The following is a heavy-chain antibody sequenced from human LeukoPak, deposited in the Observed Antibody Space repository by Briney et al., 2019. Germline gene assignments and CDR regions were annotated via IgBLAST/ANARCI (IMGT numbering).Heavy chain of an antibody. CDR1: GGSISDSIYY. J-gene: IGHJ4*02. D-gene: IGHD3-10*01. CDR3: ARGGFYGHPFDF. Sequence: SETLSLTCTVSGGSISDSIYYWGWIRQPPGKGLEWIGSIYYSGTTYYSPSLESRVTISVDTSNNQVSLNLNSVTASDTAIYFCARGGFYGHPFDFGGQGTLVTVSS. V-gene: IGHV4-39*07. CDR2: IYYSGTT.